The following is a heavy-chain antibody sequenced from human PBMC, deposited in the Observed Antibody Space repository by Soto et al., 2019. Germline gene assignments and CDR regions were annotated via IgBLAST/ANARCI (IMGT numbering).Heavy chain of an antibody. V-gene: IGHV4-39*01. Sequence: SETLSLTCTVSGGSIANNNYFWGWVRQPPGKGLEWIGSAAYSGGTYKNPSLKSRVTVSVDTSKNQFSLKLTSVTAADTAVYYCAKVVVGATSHSDFDSWGQGTLVTISS. CDR3: AKVVVGATSHSDFDS. CDR1: GGSIANNNYF. CDR2: AAYSGGT. J-gene: IGHJ4*02. D-gene: IGHD2-15*01.